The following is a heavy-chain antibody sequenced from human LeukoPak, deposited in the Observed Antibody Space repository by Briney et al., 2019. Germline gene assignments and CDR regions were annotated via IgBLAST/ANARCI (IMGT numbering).Heavy chain of an antibody. CDR3: ARAAQNWNNAPYFDF. D-gene: IGHD1/OR15-1a*01. CDR1: GGSISSYY. V-gene: IGHV4-59*08. J-gene: IGHJ4*02. Sequence: PSETLSLTCTVSGGSISSYYWSWIRQPPGKGLEWIGYIYYSGSTYYNPSLKSRLIISVDTSKNQFSLKLSSVTAADTAVYYCARAAQNWNNAPYFDFWGQETLVTVSS. CDR2: IYYSGST.